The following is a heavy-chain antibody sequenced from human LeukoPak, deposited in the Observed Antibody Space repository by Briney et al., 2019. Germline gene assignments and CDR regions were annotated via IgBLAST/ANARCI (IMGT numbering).Heavy chain of an antibody. CDR3: ASNYASRAFDI. V-gene: IGHV4-34*01. CDR1: GGSFSGYY. D-gene: IGHD4-11*01. CDR2: INHSGST. J-gene: IGHJ3*02. Sequence: PSETLSLTCAVYGGSFSGYYWSWIRQPPGKGLEWIGEINHSGSTNYNPSLKSRVTISVDTSKNQFSLKLSSVTAADTAVYYCASNYASRAFDIWGQGTMVTVSS.